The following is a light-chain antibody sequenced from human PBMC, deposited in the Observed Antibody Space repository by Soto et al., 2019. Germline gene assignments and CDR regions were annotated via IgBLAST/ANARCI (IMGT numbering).Light chain of an antibody. CDR2: KAT. V-gene: IGKV1-5*03. J-gene: IGKJ1*01. Sequence: DIQMTQSPSTPSASVGDRVTINCRASQSISSWLAWYQQKPGKAPNLLIYKATSLQSGVPSRFSGRGSEKEFTLTISSLQPDDCGTYYCQQYNDKWTFGQGTKV. CDR3: QQYNDKWT. CDR1: QSISSW.